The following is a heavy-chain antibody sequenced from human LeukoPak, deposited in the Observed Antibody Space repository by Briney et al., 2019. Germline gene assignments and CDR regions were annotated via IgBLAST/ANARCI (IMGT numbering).Heavy chain of an antibody. CDR1: GFTFSSYA. CDR3: ARKNSGSRHYYYYYYMDV. V-gene: IGHV4-39*01. Sequence: GSLRLSCAASGFTFSSYAMSWVRQAPGKGLEWIGSIYYSGSTYYNPSLKSRVTISVDTSKNQFSLKLSSVTAADTAVYYCARKNSGSRHYYYYYYMDVWGKGTTVTISS. D-gene: IGHD1-26*01. CDR2: IYYSGST. J-gene: IGHJ6*03.